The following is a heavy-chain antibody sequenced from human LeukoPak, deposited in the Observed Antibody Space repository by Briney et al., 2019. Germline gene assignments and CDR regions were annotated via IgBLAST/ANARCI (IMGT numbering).Heavy chain of an antibody. J-gene: IGHJ4*02. CDR3: ARGGYSFDY. CDR2: LHADGIER. CDR1: GFTLSGYW. Sequence: GGSLGLSCAASGFTLSGYWMSWVRQAPGKGLEWVARLHADGIERYYVDPVKGRFTISRDNAKNSLHLQMYSLRLDDTAVYYCARGGYSFDYLGQGTLVTVSS. V-gene: IGHV3-7*01. D-gene: IGHD5-12*01.